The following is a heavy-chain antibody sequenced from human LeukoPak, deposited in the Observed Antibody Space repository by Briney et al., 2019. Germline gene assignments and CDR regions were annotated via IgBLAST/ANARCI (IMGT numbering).Heavy chain of an antibody. D-gene: IGHD1-1*01. CDR2: IDISSGTT. V-gene: IGHV3-48*02. CDR1: GFTFSTYS. CDR3: ARDQRYAFDI. Sequence: PGGSLRLSCAASGFTFSTYSMNWVRQAPGKGLEWVSYIDISSGTTYYADSVQGRFTISRDIAKNSLYLQMNSLTDEDTAVYYCARDQRYAFDIWGQAIIVAVSS. J-gene: IGHJ3*02.